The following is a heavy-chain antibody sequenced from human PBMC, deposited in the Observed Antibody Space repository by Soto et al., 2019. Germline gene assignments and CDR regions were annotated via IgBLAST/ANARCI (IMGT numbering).Heavy chain of an antibody. J-gene: IGHJ5*02. Sequence: GGSLRLSCAASGFTFSSYGMHWVRQAPGKGLEWVAVISYDGSNKYYADSVKGRFTISRDNSKNTLYLQMNSLRAEDTAVYYCAKEVTTVITPLGAWGQGTLVTVSS. CDR1: GFTFSSYG. D-gene: IGHD4-17*01. CDR3: AKEVTTVITPLGA. V-gene: IGHV3-30*18. CDR2: ISYDGSNK.